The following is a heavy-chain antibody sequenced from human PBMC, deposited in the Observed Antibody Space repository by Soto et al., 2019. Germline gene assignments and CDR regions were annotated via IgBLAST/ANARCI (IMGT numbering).Heavy chain of an antibody. V-gene: IGHV3-7*05. J-gene: IGHJ4*02. CDR2: INQDASNK. D-gene: IGHD5-18*01. CDR1: GFSFSSYW. Sequence: EVQLVESGGGLVQPGGSLRLSCAASGFSFSSYWMTWVRQAPGKGLEWVANINQDASNKNYMDSVKGRLTISRDNDKKSVYLLMNSLSGEETAVYYCSRVGYNDNENDYWGQGTLVTVSS. CDR3: SRVGYNDNENDY.